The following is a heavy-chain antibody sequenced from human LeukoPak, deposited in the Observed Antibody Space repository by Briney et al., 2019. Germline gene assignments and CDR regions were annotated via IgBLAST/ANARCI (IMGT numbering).Heavy chain of an antibody. CDR3: ARDVGT. CDR1: GFSFSSYW. J-gene: IGHJ5*02. Sequence: GGSLRLSCAASGFSFSSYWMHWVRQPPGKGPVWVSLISNDESTIIYADSVKGRFTISRDNAKNTLYLQMSSLRAEDTAVYYCARDVGTWGQGTLVTVSS. D-gene: IGHD7-27*01. CDR2: ISNDESTI. V-gene: IGHV3-74*01.